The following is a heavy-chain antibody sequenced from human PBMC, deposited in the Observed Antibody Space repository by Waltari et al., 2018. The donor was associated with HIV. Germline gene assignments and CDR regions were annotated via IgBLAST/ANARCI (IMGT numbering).Heavy chain of an antibody. V-gene: IGHV5-51*03. Sequence: EVQLVQSGAEVRKPGESLKISCKGSGYSFTNYWIGWVRQMPGKGLEWMGIIWPGDSDTRYSPSFQGQVTISADKSISTAFLQWSSLKASDTAMYYCARREDGSYSPFAYWGQGTLVTVSS. J-gene: IGHJ4*02. CDR1: GYSFTNYW. D-gene: IGHD1-26*01. CDR2: IWPGDSDT. CDR3: ARREDGSYSPFAY.